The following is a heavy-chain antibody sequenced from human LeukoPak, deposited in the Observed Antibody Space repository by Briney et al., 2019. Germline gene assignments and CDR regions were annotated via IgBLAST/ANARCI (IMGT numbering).Heavy chain of an antibody. J-gene: IGHJ4*02. V-gene: IGHV3-48*03. CDR2: ISSGGSSI. D-gene: IGHD3-10*01. CDR3: ARDLIPGGFDY. Sequence: GGSLRLSCAASGFTFSTYEMNWLRQAPGKGLEWVSYISSGGSSIYYADSVKGRFTISRDNAKNSLYLQMNSLRAEDTAVYYCARDLIPGGFDYWGQGTLVTVSS. CDR1: GFTFSTYE.